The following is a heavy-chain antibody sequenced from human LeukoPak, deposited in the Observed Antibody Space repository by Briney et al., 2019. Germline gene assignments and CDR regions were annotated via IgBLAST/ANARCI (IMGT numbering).Heavy chain of an antibody. D-gene: IGHD3-22*01. CDR2: IYYSGST. CDR1: GGSISSYY. Sequence: SETLSLTCTVSGGSISSYYWSWIRQPPGKGLEWIGYIYYSGSTNYNPSLKSRVTISVDTSKNQFSLKLSSVTAADTAVYYCARVRPYYYDSSGYLHAFDIWGQGTMVTVSS. V-gene: IGHV4-59*01. J-gene: IGHJ3*02. CDR3: ARVRPYYYDSSGYLHAFDI.